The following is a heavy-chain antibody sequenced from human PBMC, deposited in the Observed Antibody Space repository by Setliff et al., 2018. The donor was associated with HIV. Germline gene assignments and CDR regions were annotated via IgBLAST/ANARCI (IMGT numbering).Heavy chain of an antibody. V-gene: IGHV4-4*02. CDR3: ARHQRLPGLQPPYWYFDL. Sequence: KPSETLSLTCAVSGGSINSNNWWSWVRQPPGKGLEWIGEIFQTGTTSYNSSLKSRVAMSVDMSKNLFSLTLNSLTAADTAVYYCARHQRLPGLQPPYWYFDLWGRGTLVTVSS. D-gene: IGHD6-25*01. CDR1: GGSINSNNW. J-gene: IGHJ2*01. CDR2: IFQTGTT.